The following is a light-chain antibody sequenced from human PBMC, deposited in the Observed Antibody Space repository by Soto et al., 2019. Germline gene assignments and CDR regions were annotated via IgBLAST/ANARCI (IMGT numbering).Light chain of an antibody. CDR1: QSVSRY. CDR3: QQRFCWPPT. CDR2: DTS. V-gene: IGKV3-11*01. J-gene: IGKJ4*01. Sequence: EIGLTQSPATLSLSPGDRATLSCRASQSVSRYLAWYQQKPGQAPRLLIHDTSTRATGAPDTFSGSGSGTEFTLTISSLEPEDSAMYYCQQRFCWPPTSGGGTHVEIK.